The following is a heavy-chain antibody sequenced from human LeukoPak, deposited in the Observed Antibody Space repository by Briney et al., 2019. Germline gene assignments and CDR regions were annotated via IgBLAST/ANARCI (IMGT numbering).Heavy chain of an antibody. V-gene: IGHV3-15*01. Sequence: GGSLRLSCAASGFTFSNAWMSWVRQAPGKGLEWVGRIKSRTDGGTTDYAAPVKGKFTISRDDSKNTLYLQTNSLNTEDTAVYYCTTPYYYGSGTITPIYYFDYWGQGTLVTVSS. CDR3: TTPYYYGSGTITPIYYFDY. CDR2: IKSRTDGGTT. CDR1: GFTFSNAW. D-gene: IGHD3-10*01. J-gene: IGHJ4*02.